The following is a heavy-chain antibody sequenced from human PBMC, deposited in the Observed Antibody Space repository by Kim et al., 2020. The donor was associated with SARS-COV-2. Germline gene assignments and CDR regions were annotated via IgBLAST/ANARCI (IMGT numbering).Heavy chain of an antibody. V-gene: IGHV4-38-2*02. CDR1: GYSISSGYY. CDR2: IYHSGST. CDR3: AREGRDGYNWLY. Sequence: SETLSLTCTVSGYSISSGYYWGWIRQPPGKGLEWIGSIYHSGSTYYNPSLKSRVTISVDTSKNQFSLKLSSVTAADTAVYYCAREGRDGYNWLYWGQGTLVTVSS. J-gene: IGHJ4*02. D-gene: IGHD5-12*01.